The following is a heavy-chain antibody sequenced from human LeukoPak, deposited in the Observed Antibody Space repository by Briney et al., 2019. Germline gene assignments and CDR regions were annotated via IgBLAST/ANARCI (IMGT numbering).Heavy chain of an antibody. Sequence: GGSLRLSCAASGFTFSSYWMHWIRQAPGKGLVWVSRINSDGSSTSYADSVKGRFTISRDNAKNTLYLQMNSLRAEDTAVYYCARPHDYGGNSAVDYWGQGTLVTVSS. V-gene: IGHV3-74*01. J-gene: IGHJ4*02. CDR2: INSDGSST. CDR3: ARPHDYGGNSAVDY. CDR1: GFTFSSYW. D-gene: IGHD4-23*01.